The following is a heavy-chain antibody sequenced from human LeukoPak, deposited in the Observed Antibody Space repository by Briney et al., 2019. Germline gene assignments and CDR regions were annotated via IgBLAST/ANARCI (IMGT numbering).Heavy chain of an antibody. D-gene: IGHD3-10*01. J-gene: IGHJ4*02. V-gene: IGHV4-59*08. CDR1: GGSISSYY. CDR2: IYYSGST. Sequence: SETLSLTCTVSGGSISSYYWSWIRQPPGKGLEWIGYIYYSGSTNYNPSLKSRVTISVDTSKNQFSLKLSSVTAADTAVYYCARWAVGQYYYGSGSFDYWGQGTLVTVSS. CDR3: ARWAVGQYYYGSGSFDY.